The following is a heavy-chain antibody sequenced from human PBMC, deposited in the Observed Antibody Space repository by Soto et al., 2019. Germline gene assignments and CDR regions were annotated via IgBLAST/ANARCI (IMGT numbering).Heavy chain of an antibody. CDR1: VFSFSTHA. CDR3: AREGGSIGGWFGRKFDS. CDR2: ISSGGTTT. Sequence: AGGSLRLSCTASVFSFSTHAMSWVRQAPGKGLEWVSSISSGGTTTFYAASVEGRFTISRDKSKNTLYLQMNSLRADDTAVYYCAREGGSIGGWFGRKFDSWGQGTQVTVSS. D-gene: IGHD6-19*01. J-gene: IGHJ4*02. V-gene: IGHV3-23*01.